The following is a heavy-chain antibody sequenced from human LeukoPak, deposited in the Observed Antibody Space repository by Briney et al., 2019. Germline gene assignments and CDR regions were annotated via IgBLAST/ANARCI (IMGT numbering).Heavy chain of an antibody. V-gene: IGHV4-59*08. D-gene: IGHD6-19*01. CDR3: ARSLYGSGWYFDY. J-gene: IGHJ4*02. Sequence: SETLSLTCTVSGGSISSYYWSWIRQPPGKGLEWIGYIYYSGSTNYNPSLKSRVTISVDTSKNQFSLKLSSVTAADTAVYYCARSLYGSGWYFDYWGQGTLVTVSS. CDR1: GGSISSYY. CDR2: IYYSGST.